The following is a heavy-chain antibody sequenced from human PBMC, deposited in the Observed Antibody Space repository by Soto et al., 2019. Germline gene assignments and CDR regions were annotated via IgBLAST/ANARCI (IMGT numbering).Heavy chain of an antibody. CDR3: ASWLKEAGIGGSYYYGMDV. V-gene: IGHV1-69*12. J-gene: IGHJ6*02. D-gene: IGHD6-19*01. Sequence: QVQLVQSGAEVKKPGSSVKVSCKASGGTFSNYAFSWVRQAPGQGLEWLGGIMPIFGRADYAQKFRGRVTVTADESTSTAHMELSSLRSEDTDVYYCASWLKEAGIGGSYYYGMDVWGQGTTVTVSS. CDR1: GGTFSNYA. CDR2: IMPIFGRA.